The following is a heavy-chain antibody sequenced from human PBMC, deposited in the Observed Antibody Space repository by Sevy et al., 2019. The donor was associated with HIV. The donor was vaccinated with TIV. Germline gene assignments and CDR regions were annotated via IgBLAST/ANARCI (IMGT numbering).Heavy chain of an antibody. Sequence: ASVKVSCKASGGTFCSYAISWVRQAPGQGLEWMGGIIPIFGTANYAQKFQGRVTITADESTSTAYMELSSLRSEDTAVYYCARVIAVAVPYNWFDPWGQGTLVTVSS. CDR2: IIPIFGTA. J-gene: IGHJ5*02. CDR3: ARVIAVAVPYNWFDP. CDR1: GGTFCSYA. D-gene: IGHD6-19*01. V-gene: IGHV1-69*13.